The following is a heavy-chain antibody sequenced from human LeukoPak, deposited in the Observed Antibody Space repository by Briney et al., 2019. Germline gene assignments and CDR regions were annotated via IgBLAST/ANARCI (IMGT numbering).Heavy chain of an antibody. D-gene: IGHD5-24*01. V-gene: IGHV3-30*04. J-gene: IGHJ6*02. Sequence: GGSLRLSCFSSGFTFNFYSMHWVRQAPGKGLEWVAIISYDGSNEHYADSVKGRFTISRDNAKNSLYLQMNSLRAEDTAVYYCARDISMATIIHYYYYGMDVWGQGSTVTVSS. CDR2: ISYDGSNE. CDR1: GFTFNFYS. CDR3: ARDISMATIIHYYYYGMDV.